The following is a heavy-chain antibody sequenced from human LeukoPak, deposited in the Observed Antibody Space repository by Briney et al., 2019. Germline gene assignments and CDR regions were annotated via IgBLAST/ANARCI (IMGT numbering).Heavy chain of an antibody. J-gene: IGHJ4*02. Sequence: PGGSLRLSCAASGFTFDDYAMHWVRQASGKGLEWVSVISWNSCSIGYADSVKGRFTISRDNAKNSLYLQMNRLRAEDTALYYCAKGHCVYCSSTSCYFDYWGQGTLVTVSS. CDR2: ISWNSCSI. CDR1: GFTFDDYA. D-gene: IGHD2-2*01. V-gene: IGHV3-9*01. CDR3: AKGHCVYCSSTSCYFDY.